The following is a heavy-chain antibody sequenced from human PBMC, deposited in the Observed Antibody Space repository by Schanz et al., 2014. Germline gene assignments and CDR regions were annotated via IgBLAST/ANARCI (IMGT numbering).Heavy chain of an antibody. Sequence: EVQLLESGGGLVQPGGSLKLSCAASGLIFSNYVMSWVRQAPGKGLEWVSTIGTSGGTNYAESVKGRFTISRDNSKNTLYLQMNSLRAEDTAVYYCAKDRSWDYDSSGYFDYWGQGTLVTDSS. CDR3: AKDRSWDYDSSGYFDY. CDR1: GLIFSNYV. V-gene: IGHV3-23*01. D-gene: IGHD3-22*01. J-gene: IGHJ4*02. CDR2: IGTSGGT.